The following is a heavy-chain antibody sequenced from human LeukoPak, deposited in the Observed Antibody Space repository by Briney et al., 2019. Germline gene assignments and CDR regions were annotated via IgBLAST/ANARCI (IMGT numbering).Heavy chain of an antibody. CDR3: ARISYSSSWFDYFDY. Sequence: AGGSLRLSCAASGFAFSFYDMNWVRQAPGKGLEWVANIKQDGSEKYYVDSVKGRFTISRDNAKNSLYLQMNSLRAEDTAVYYCARISYSSSWFDYFDYWGQGTLVTVSS. V-gene: IGHV3-7*01. J-gene: IGHJ4*02. CDR1: GFAFSFYD. D-gene: IGHD6-13*01. CDR2: IKQDGSEK.